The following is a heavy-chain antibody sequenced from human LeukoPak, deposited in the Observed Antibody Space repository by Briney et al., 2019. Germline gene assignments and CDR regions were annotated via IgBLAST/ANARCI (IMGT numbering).Heavy chain of an antibody. CDR2: IYSVGTT. Sequence: GGSLRLSCAASGFTVSTNYMSWVRQAPGKGLEWLSIIYSVGTTYYADSVKGRFTISRDNSKNTLFLQMNSLRADDTAVYYCAKVGGLRYFEWSPDYWGQGTLLTVSS. D-gene: IGHD3-9*01. CDR3: AKVGGLRYFEWSPDY. J-gene: IGHJ4*02. V-gene: IGHV3-53*01. CDR1: GFTVSTNY.